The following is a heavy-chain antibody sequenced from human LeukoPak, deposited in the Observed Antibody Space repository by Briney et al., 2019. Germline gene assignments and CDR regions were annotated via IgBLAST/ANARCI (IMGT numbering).Heavy chain of an antibody. D-gene: IGHD2-2*01. V-gene: IGHV4-39*07. J-gene: IGHJ5*02. CDR1: GGSISSSSYY. Sequence: SETLSLTCTVSGGSISSSSYYWGWIRQPPGKGLEGIGSIYYSGSTYYNPSLKSRVTISVDTSTNQFSLKLSSVTAADTAVYYCAPQRYCSSTSCPVTWFDPWGQGTLVTVSS. CDR3: APQRYCSSTSCPVTWFDP. CDR2: IYYSGST.